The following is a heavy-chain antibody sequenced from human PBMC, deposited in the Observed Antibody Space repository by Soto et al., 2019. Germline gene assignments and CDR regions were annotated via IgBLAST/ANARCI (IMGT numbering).Heavy chain of an antibody. Sequence: PGGSLRLSCAASGFTFSLYEMNWVRQAPGKGPEWLSYISGSGTTIYYADSVKGRFTISRDNAKNSLYLQMNSLRAEDTAVYYCARDGSAPFDFWGQGTLVTVSS. D-gene: IGHD1-26*01. CDR3: ARDGSAPFDF. V-gene: IGHV3-48*03. J-gene: IGHJ4*02. CDR1: GFTFSLYE. CDR2: ISGSGTTI.